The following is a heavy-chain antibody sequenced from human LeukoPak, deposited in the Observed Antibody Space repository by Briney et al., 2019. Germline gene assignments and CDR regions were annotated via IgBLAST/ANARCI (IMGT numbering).Heavy chain of an antibody. CDR3: ARDLSGRYFDY. CDR2: ISGSGGST. J-gene: IGHJ4*02. Sequence: GGSLRLSCAASGFTFSNYGINWVRQAPGKGVEWVSAISGSGGSTYYADSVKGRFTISRDNSKNTLYLQMNSLRAEDTAVYNCARDLSGRYFDYWGQGTLVTVSS. V-gene: IGHV3-23*01. CDR1: GFTFSNYG. D-gene: IGHD5-12*01.